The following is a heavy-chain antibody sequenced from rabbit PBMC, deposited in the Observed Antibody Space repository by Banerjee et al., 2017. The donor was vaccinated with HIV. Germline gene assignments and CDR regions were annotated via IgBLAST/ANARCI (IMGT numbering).Heavy chain of an antibody. CDR3: ETGYDYAWDL. D-gene: IGHD6-1*01. Sequence: QEQLEESGGGLVKPGGTLTLTCKASGIDFSSYYRMCWVRQAPGRGLELIACIYTTSGSTWYASWVKGRFTISKTSSTTVTLQMTSLTAADTATYWCETGYDYAWDLWGPGTLVTVS. CDR1: GIDFSSYYR. J-gene: IGHJ4*01. CDR2: IYTTSGST. V-gene: IGHV1S43*01.